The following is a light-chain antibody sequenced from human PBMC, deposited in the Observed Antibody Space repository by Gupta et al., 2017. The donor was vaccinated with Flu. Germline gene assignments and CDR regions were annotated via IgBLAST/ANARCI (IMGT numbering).Light chain of an antibody. J-gene: IGKJ2*02. V-gene: IGKV2D-29*01. Sequence: IVLMTPQLSLAVTPVQPASISCRSSQSLLHSDGKTYLYWYLQKPGKPPQLLIYEVSYRLSGVPDRFSGSGSGTDFTLRISRVEAEDVGVYYCKQSLHFPRTFGQGTQLEIK. CDR1: QSLLHSDGKTY. CDR2: EVS. CDR3: KQSLHFPRT.